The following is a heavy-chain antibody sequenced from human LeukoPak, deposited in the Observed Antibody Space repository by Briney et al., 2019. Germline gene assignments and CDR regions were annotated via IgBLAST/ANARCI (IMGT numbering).Heavy chain of an antibody. J-gene: IGHJ6*02. CDR3: ARSEYEYGYGHWGLDV. CDR2: VKGDGSHT. Sequence: PGGSLRLSCAASGFTFTTYWMHWVRQAPGKGLVWVSRVKGDGSHTNYAESVTGRFTISRDNAKNTVYLQMNSLRAEDTAVHYCARSEYEYGYGHWGLDVWGQGTTVTVSS. D-gene: IGHD3-16*01. CDR1: GFTFTTYW. V-gene: IGHV3-74*01.